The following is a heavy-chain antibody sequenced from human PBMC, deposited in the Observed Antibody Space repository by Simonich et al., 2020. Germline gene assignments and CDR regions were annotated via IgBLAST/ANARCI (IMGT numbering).Heavy chain of an antibody. J-gene: IGHJ6*03. CDR3: ARDGLGTAYYYYMDV. V-gene: IGHV3-7*01. Sequence: EVQLVESGGGLVQPGGSLRLSCAASGFTFSSYWMSWVPQAPGKGLEWVANIKQDGSEKYYVDSVMGRFTITRDNAKNALYLQMNSLRAEDTAVYYCARDGLGTAYYYYMDVWGKGTTVTVSS. CDR2: IKQDGSEK. D-gene: IGHD7-27*01. CDR1: GFTFSSYW.